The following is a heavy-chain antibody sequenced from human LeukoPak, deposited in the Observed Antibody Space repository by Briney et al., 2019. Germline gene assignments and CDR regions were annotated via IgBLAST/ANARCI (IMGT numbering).Heavy chain of an antibody. CDR2: IYYSGST. V-gene: IGHV4-39*01. D-gene: IGHD3-10*01. Sequence: SETLSLTCTVSGGSISSHYYWIWIRQPPGKGLEWIGSIYYSGSTYYNPSLKSRVTISVDTSRNQFSLKLSSLTAAETAVYYCARQYGSGSSYTPVVDLWGQGTLVTVSS. CDR1: GGSISSHYY. J-gene: IGHJ4*02. CDR3: ARQYGSGSSYTPVVDL.